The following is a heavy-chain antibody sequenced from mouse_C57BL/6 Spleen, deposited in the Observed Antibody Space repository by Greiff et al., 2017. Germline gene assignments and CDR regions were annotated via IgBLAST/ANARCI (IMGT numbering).Heavy chain of an antibody. J-gene: IGHJ2*01. CDR1: GYTFTSYD. D-gene: IGHD1-2*01. Sequence: VKLMESGPELVKPGASVKLSCKASGYTFTSYDINWVKQRPGQGLEWIGWIYPRDGSTKYNEKFKGKATLTVDTSSSTAYMELHSLTSEDSAVYFCARENPITTRDYWGQGTTLTVSS. CDR2: IYPRDGST. V-gene: IGHV1-85*01. CDR3: ARENPITTRDY.